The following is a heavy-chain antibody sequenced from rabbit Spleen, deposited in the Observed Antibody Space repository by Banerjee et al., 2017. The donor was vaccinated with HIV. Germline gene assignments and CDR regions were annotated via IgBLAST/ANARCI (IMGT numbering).Heavy chain of an antibody. J-gene: IGHJ4*01. CDR3: ARHNGGYDF. D-gene: IGHD1-1*01. V-gene: IGHV1S45*01. CDR1: GFSFSSSYY. CDR2: IDAGSSGST. Sequence: QEQLVESGGGLLQPEGSLTLTCTASGFSFSSSYYMCWVRQAPGKGLEWIACIDAGSSGSTYYASWAKGRFTISKTSSTTVTLQMTRLTAADTATYFCARHNGGYDFWGQGTLVTVS.